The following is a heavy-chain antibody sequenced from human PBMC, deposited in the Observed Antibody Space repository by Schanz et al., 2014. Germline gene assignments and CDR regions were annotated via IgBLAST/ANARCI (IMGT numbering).Heavy chain of an antibody. J-gene: IGHJ6*02. CDR1: GGTFSSYT. CDR3: ARGPSQGYSYGHNIGAYYYGMDV. D-gene: IGHD5-18*01. V-gene: IGHV1-69*02. CDR2: IIPVLAIA. Sequence: QVHLVQSGAEVKKPGSSVKVSCTASGGTFSSYTISWIRQAPGQGLEWMGRIIPVLAIADYAQKFQGRVTITADKSTSTASMELSSLRSEDTAVYYCARGPSQGYSYGHNIGAYYYGMDVWGQGTTVTVS.